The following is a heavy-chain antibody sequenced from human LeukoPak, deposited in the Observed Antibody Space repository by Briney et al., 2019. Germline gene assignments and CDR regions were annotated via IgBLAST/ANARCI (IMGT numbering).Heavy chain of an antibody. CDR1: GGSISSDY. CDR2: LSLGEVA. CDR3: VRVSTASGGAFDV. Sequence: SETLSLTCTISGGSISSDYWSWIRQPPGKGLEWIGYLSLGEVAFYNPSLESRLTTSADTSKNQFSLNLTSVTAADTAMYYCVRVSTASGGAFDVWGQGTMVTVSS. J-gene: IGHJ3*01. D-gene: IGHD2-21*02. V-gene: IGHV4-59*13.